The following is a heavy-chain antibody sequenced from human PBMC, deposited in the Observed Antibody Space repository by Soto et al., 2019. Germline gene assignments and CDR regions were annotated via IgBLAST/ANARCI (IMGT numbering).Heavy chain of an antibody. D-gene: IGHD3-10*01. CDR3: AKDLYYGSGSYGSTCPDY. Sequence: PGGSLRLSCAASGFTFSSYGMHWVRQAPGKGLEWVAVISYDGSNKYYADSVEGRFTISRDNSKNTLYLQMNSLRAEDTAVYYCAKDLYYGSGSYGSTCPDYWGQGTLVTVSS. CDR1: GFTFSSYG. J-gene: IGHJ4*02. V-gene: IGHV3-30*18. CDR2: ISYDGSNK.